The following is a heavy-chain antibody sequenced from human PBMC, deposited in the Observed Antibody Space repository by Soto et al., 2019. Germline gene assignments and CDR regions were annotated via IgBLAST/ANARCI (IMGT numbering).Heavy chain of an antibody. CDR3: SRGGRRPISMIGVVNRGNWFDP. CDR1: GGSFSDYY. J-gene: IGHJ5*02. CDR2: INHSGST. Sequence: PSETLSLTCAVYGGSFSDYYWSWIRQPPGKGLERIGEINHSGSTNYKPSHKSRVTITLDTSKNQNSIKMTSVTTEDTEMYYFSRGGRRPISMIGVVNRGNWFDPWGQGTLVTVS. D-gene: IGHD3-22*01. V-gene: IGHV4-34*01.